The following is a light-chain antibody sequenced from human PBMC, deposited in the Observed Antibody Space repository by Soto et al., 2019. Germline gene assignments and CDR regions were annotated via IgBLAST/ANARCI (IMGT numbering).Light chain of an antibody. Sequence: DIVLTQSPGTLSFSPGERATLSCRASQSVSSKYLAWYQQKPGQAPRVLIYGTSIRASGVPERFSGGGSGTDFTLTITRLDPEDFAVYYCQQYGSSLFTFGPGTKVDIK. CDR1: QSVSSKY. J-gene: IGKJ3*01. CDR3: QQYGSSLFT. CDR2: GTS. V-gene: IGKV3-20*01.